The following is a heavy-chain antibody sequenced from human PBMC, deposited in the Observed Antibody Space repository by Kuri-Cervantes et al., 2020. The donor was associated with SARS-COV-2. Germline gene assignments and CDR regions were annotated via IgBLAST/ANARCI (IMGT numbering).Heavy chain of an antibody. D-gene: IGHD2-2*01. CDR3: AREGYCSSVSCFLFDY. CDR1: GFTVSSNE. V-gene: IGHV3-38-3*01. Sequence: GGSLRLSCAASGFTVSSNEMSWVRQAPGKGLEWVSSISGGSTYYADSRKGRFTISRDNSKNTLHLQMNSLRAEDTAVYYCAREGYCSSVSCFLFDYWGQGMLVTVSS. CDR2: ISGGST. J-gene: IGHJ4*02.